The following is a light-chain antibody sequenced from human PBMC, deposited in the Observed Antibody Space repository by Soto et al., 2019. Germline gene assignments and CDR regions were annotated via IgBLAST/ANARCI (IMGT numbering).Light chain of an antibody. V-gene: IGLV2-14*01. CDR3: SSYTSSSTLVV. J-gene: IGLJ2*01. Sequence: QSALTQPASVSGSPGQSITISCTGTSSDVGGYNYVSWYQQHPGKAPKLMIYDVSNRPSGVSNRFSGSKSGNTASLTISGLQAEDXADYYCSSYTSSSTLVVFGGGTKLTVL. CDR2: DVS. CDR1: SSDVGGYNY.